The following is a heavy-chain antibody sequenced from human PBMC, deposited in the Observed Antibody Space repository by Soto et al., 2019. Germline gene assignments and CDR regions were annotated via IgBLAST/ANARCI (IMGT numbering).Heavy chain of an antibody. V-gene: IGHV5-10-1*01. J-gene: IGHJ6*02. Sequence: PGEPLKISCKGSGYSFTSYWISWVRQMPGXGLEXMGXXDXXDXXXXXSXXXQGHVTISADKSISTAYLQWSSLKASETAMYYCAGTMGYSRYGMDVWGQGTTVTVSS. CDR3: AGTMGYSRYGMDV. CDR1: GYSFTSYW. D-gene: IGHD6-13*01. CDR2: XDXXDXXX.